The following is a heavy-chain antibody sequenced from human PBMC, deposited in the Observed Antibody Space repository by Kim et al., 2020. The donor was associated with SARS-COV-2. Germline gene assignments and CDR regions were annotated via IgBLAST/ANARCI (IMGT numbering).Heavy chain of an antibody. D-gene: IGHD6-13*01. CDR1: GYTLTELS. CDR2: FDPEDCET. J-gene: IGHJ6*02. CDR3: ATGIAASGYYYYYGMDV. V-gene: IGHV1-24*01. Sequence: ASVKVSCKVSGYTLTELSMHWVRQAPGKGLEWMGGFDPEDCETIYAQKFQGRVTMTEDTSTDTAYMELSSLRSEDTAVYYCATGIAASGYYYYYGMDVWGQGTTVTVSS.